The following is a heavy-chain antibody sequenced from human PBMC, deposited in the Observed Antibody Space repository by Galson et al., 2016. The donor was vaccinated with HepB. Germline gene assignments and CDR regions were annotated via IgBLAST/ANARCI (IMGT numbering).Heavy chain of an antibody. D-gene: IGHD3-10*01. CDR2: VYYTGST. CDR3: ARHLRNNREGFGY. Sequence: LSLTCAVTGDSINTNTYHWGWLRQSPGKGLEWLASVYYTGSTHYNPSLKGRVTIFEDTSKNEVSLRLTSVTAADTAIYYCARHLRNNREGFGYWGQGTLLIVSS. V-gene: IGHV4-39*01. J-gene: IGHJ4*02. CDR1: GDSINTNTYH.